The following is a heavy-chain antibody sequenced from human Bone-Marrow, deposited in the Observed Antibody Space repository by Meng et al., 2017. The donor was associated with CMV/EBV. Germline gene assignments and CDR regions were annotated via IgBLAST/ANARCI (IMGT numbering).Heavy chain of an antibody. J-gene: IGHJ5*02. CDR3: ARGGAAAGTYP. Sequence: SVKVSCQASGGSFSSYTFSWVRQAPGQGLEGTGRIVPILGLPNYAQKFQGRLTITADTSTRTVYMELTSLRSADTAVYYCARGGAAAGTYPWGQGTLVTVSS. V-gene: IGHV1-69*02. CDR2: IVPILGLP. CDR1: GGSFSSYT. D-gene: IGHD6-13*01.